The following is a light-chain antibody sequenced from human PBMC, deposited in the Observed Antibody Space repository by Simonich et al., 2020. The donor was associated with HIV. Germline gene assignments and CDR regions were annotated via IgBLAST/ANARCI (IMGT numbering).Light chain of an antibody. Sequence: ELVLTQSPGALSLSPGERGTLSCRASQSVSSSSLAWYQQKPGLAPRLLIYDASSRATGIPDRVSGSGSGTDCTITISRLDPEDFAVYYCQQYGSSPTFGQGTKLEIK. CDR2: DAS. CDR3: QQYGSSPT. V-gene: IGKV3D-20*01. CDR1: QSVSSSS. J-gene: IGKJ2*01.